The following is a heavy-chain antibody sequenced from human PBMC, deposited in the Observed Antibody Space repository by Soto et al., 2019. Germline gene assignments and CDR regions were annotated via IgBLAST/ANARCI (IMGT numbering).Heavy chain of an antibody. D-gene: IGHD2-15*01. CDR3: VRTSLVVAAATREDY. J-gene: IGHJ4*02. Sequence: EVQRVESGGGLGQPAGSLRLSCASSGFTFSIYWMHWVRQAPGKGLVWVSRINSDGSSTRYADSVKGRFTTSRDNAKNTLDLQVNSLRAEETAVYYCVRTSLVVAAATREDYWGQGTLVTVSS. CDR2: INSDGSST. CDR1: GFTFSIYW. V-gene: IGHV3-74*01.